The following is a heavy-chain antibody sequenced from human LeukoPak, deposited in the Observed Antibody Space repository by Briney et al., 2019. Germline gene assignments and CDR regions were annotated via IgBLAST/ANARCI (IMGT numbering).Heavy chain of an antibody. V-gene: IGHV1-2*02. J-gene: IGHJ4*02. D-gene: IGHD2-15*01. CDR3: ARVAYCSGGSCYSAADLYYFDY. CDR1: GYTFTGYY. CDR2: INPNSGGT. Sequence: ASVKVSYKASGYTFTGYYMHWVRQAPGQGLEWMGWINPNSGGTNYAQKFQGRVTMTRDTSISTAYMELSRLRSDDTAVYYCARVAYCSGGSCYSAADLYYFDYWGQGTLVTVSS.